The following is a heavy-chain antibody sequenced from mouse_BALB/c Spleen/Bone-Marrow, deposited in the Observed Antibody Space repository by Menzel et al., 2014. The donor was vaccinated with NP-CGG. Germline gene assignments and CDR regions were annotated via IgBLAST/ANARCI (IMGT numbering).Heavy chain of an antibody. V-gene: IGHV14-3*02. CDR1: GFNIXDTY. Sequence: EVKLVESGAELVKPGASVKLSCTASGFNIXDTYMHWVKQRPEQGLEWIGRIDPANGNTKYDPKFQGKATITADTSSNTAYLQLSSLTSEDTAVYYCALYYYGSSGFAYWGQGTLVAVSA. CDR3: ALYYYGSSGFAY. CDR2: IDPANGNT. D-gene: IGHD1-1*01. J-gene: IGHJ3*01.